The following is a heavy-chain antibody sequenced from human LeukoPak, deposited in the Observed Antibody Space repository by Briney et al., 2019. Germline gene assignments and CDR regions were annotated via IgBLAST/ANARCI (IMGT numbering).Heavy chain of an antibody. J-gene: IGHJ4*02. D-gene: IGHD1-14*01. Sequence: GGSLRLSCAASGFTFSSCAMSWVRQAPGKGLEWVSHLKGDESARNYADSVKGRFTISRDNAKNTLYLQMNSLRDEDTAVYYCVREDNAFDAWGRGTLVTVSS. CDR3: VREDNAFDA. CDR2: LKGDESAR. V-gene: IGHV3-74*01. CDR1: GFTFSSCA.